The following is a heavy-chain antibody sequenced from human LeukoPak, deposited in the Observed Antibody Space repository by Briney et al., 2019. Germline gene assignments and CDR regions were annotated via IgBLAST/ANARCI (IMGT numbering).Heavy chain of an antibody. CDR1: GFTFTTYY. D-gene: IGHD3-22*01. CDR3: ARAYDSSGYYPYYFDY. J-gene: IGHJ4*02. CDR2: IKQDGSEK. V-gene: IGHV3-7*01. Sequence: GGSLRLSCAASGFTFTTYYMSWVRQAPGKGLEWVANIKQDGSEKYYVASVKGRFTVSRDNAKNSLYLQMSSLRAEDTAVYYCARAYDSSGYYPYYFDYWGQGTLVTVSS.